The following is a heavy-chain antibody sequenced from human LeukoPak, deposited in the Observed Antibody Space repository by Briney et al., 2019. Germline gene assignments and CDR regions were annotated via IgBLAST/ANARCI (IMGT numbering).Heavy chain of an antibody. Sequence: PGGSLRLSCVGSEFTFSNYAMSWVRQAPGRGLEWVSSISGNGGGTYYAESVKGRFTISRDNSRNTLYLQMNSLRAEDTALYYCAKDRPQYCSSVSCYVFDSWGQGTLVTVSS. CDR2: ISGNGGGT. V-gene: IGHV3-23*01. CDR3: AKDRPQYCSSVSCYVFDS. J-gene: IGHJ4*02. D-gene: IGHD2-2*01. CDR1: EFTFSNYA.